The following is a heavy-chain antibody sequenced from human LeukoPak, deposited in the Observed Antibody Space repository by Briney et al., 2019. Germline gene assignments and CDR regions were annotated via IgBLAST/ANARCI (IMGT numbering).Heavy chain of an antibody. Sequence: GGSLRLSCAASGFTFDDYAMHWVRQPPGMGLKWVSSISWNSGSIAYADSVKGRFTISRGNAKNSLYLQMNSLRADDTALYYCAKDKAGAGLHDAFDIWGQGTMVTVSS. D-gene: IGHD6-13*01. V-gene: IGHV3-9*01. CDR1: GFTFDDYA. CDR2: ISWNSGSI. J-gene: IGHJ3*02. CDR3: AKDKAGAGLHDAFDI.